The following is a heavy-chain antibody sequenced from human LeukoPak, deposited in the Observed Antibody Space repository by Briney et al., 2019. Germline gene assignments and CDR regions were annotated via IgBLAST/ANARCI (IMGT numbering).Heavy chain of an antibody. D-gene: IGHD2-2*01. Sequence: ASVKVSCKASGYTFTGYYMHWVRQAPGQGLEWMGWINPNSGGTNYAQKFQGRVTMTRDTSISTAYMELSRLRSDDTAVYYCARGGYCSSTCYSKRNWFDPWGQGTLVTVSS. CDR2: INPNSGGT. CDR3: ARGGYCSSTCYSKRNWFDP. J-gene: IGHJ5*02. CDR1: GYTFTGYY. V-gene: IGHV1-2*02.